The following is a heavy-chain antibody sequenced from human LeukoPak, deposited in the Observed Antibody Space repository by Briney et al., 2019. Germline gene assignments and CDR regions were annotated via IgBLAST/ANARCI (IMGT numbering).Heavy chain of an antibody. V-gene: IGHV3-30*04. CDR3: ARDYRGYSGYDPLAY. J-gene: IGHJ4*02. Sequence: GGSLRLSCAASGFTFSSYAMHWVRQAPGKGLEWVAVISYDGSNKYYADSVKGRFTISRDNSKNTLYLQMNSLRAEDTAVYYCARDYRGYSGYDPLAYWGQGTLVTVSS. CDR2: ISYDGSNK. CDR1: GFTFSSYA. D-gene: IGHD5-12*01.